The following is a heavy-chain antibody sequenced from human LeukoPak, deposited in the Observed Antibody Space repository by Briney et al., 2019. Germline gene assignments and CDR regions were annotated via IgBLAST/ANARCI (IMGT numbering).Heavy chain of an antibody. J-gene: IGHJ4*02. CDR1: GGTLSSYA. D-gene: IGHD3-9*01. V-gene: IGHV1-69*06. CDR2: IIPIFGTA. CDR3: ARSGLTGYYTDFDY. Sequence: SVKVSCKASGGTLSSYAISWVRQAPGQGLEWMGGIIPIFGTANYAQKFQGRVTITADKSTSTAYMELSSLRSEDTAVYYCARSGLTGYYTDFDYWGQGTLVTVSS.